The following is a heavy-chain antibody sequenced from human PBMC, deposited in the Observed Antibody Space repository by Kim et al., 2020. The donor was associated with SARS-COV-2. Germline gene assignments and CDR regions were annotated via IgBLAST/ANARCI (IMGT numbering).Heavy chain of an antibody. CDR2: DGST. J-gene: IGHJ4*02. Sequence: DGSTMYAQNLEGRVMMTRDTSTDTDSMELSSLKSEDTALYFCARENEYYDYWGQGTLVTVSS. CDR3: ARENEYYDY. D-gene: IGHD1-1*01. V-gene: IGHV1-46*04.